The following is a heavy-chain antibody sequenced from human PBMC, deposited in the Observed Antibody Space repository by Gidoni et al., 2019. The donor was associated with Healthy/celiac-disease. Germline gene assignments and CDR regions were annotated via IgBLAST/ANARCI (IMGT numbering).Heavy chain of an antibody. V-gene: IGHV3-23*01. Sequence: EVQLLESGGGLVQPGGSLSLSCAASGFPFSSYAMSWVRQAPGKGLEWVSAISGSGGSTYYADSVKGRFTISRDNSKNTLYLQMNSLRAEDTAVYYCAKDPRGGSGGSATVYWGQGTLVTVSS. D-gene: IGHD2-15*01. CDR2: ISGSGGST. CDR3: AKDPRGGSGGSATVY. J-gene: IGHJ4*02. CDR1: GFPFSSYA.